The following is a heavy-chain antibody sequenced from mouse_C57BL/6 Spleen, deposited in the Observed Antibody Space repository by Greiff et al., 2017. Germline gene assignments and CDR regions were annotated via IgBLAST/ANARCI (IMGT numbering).Heavy chain of an antibody. CDR2: LNYDGSSN. D-gene: IGHD1-1*01. CDR1: GFTFSDYY. CDR3: ARDLSSYRDYYAMDY. J-gene: IGHJ4*01. Sequence: DVMLVESEGGLVQPGSSMTLSCTASGFTFSDYYMAWVRQVPEKGLEWVANLNYDGSSNYYLDSLQSRFIILRDNAKNILYLQMSSLKSEDTATYYCARDLSSYRDYYAMDYWGQGTSVTVSS. V-gene: IGHV5-16*01.